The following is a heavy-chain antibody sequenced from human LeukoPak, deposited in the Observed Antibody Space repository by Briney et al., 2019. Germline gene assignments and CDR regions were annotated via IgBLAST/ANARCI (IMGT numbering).Heavy chain of an antibody. CDR1: GGTFSGYY. V-gene: IGHV4-34*08. J-gene: IGHJ4*02. D-gene: IGHD3-22*01. Sequence: SETLSLTCAVYGGTFSGYYWIRQPPGKGLEWVGEINHGGSSNYNPSLKSRVTISLDTSKNHFSLKLSSVTAADTAVYYCALLDSSGYYYSHWGQGTLVTVSS. CDR3: ALLDSSGYYYSH. CDR2: INHGGSS.